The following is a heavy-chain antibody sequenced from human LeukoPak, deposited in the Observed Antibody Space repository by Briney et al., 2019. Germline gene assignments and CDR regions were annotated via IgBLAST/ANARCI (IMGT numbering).Heavy chain of an antibody. Sequence: PGGSLRLSCAASGFTFSSYGMHWVRQAPGKGLEWVSSISSSSYIYYADSVKGRFTISRDNAKNSLYLQMNSLRAEDTAVYYCARDPGTGGIVFDYWGQGTLVTVSS. CDR2: ISSSSYI. V-gene: IGHV3-21*01. D-gene: IGHD2-8*02. CDR3: ARDPGTGGIVFDY. J-gene: IGHJ4*02. CDR1: GFTFSSYG.